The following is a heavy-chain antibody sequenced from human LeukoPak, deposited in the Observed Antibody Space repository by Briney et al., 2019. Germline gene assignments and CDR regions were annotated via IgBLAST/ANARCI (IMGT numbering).Heavy chain of an antibody. CDR3: ARAPSTRGLPDH. D-gene: IGHD2/OR15-2a*01. V-gene: IGHV4-61*02. J-gene: IGHJ4*02. Sequence: PSETLSLTCTVSGGSISSGSYYWSWIRQPAGKGLEWIGRIYTSGSTNYSPSLKSRVTISVDTSKNQFSLKLSSVTAADTAVYYCARAPSTRGLPDHWGQGTLVTVSS. CDR1: GGSISSGSYY. CDR2: IYTSGST.